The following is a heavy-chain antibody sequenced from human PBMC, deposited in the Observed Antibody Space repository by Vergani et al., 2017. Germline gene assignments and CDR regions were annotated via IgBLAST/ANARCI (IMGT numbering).Heavy chain of an antibody. Sequence: QVKLQESGPGLVKPSETLSLTCTVSGASVNSYYWSWIRQPPGKGLEWMGYVSFRGDTLYDPSVKGRMTISLNTSSNQFSLYLTSVPAADTAVYYCARSRIYYDAGSPDYWGQGTLVTVSS. V-gene: IGHV4-59*02. J-gene: IGHJ4*02. D-gene: IGHD3-10*01. CDR1: GASVNSYY. CDR2: VSFRGDT. CDR3: ARSRIYYDAGSPDY.